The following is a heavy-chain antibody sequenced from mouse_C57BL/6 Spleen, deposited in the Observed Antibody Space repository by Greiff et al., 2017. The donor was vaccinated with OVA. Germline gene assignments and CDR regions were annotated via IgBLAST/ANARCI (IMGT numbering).Heavy chain of an antibody. CDR2: IDPSDSYT. CDR3: SNWDEGFAY. J-gene: IGHJ3*01. Sequence: QVQLKQPGAELVMPGASVKLSCKASGYTFTSYWMHWVKQRPGQGLEWIGEIDPSDSYTNYNQKFKGKSTLTVDKSSSTAYMQLSSLTSEDSAVYYCSNWDEGFAYWGQGTLVTVSA. D-gene: IGHD4-1*01. CDR1: GYTFTSYW. V-gene: IGHV1-69*01.